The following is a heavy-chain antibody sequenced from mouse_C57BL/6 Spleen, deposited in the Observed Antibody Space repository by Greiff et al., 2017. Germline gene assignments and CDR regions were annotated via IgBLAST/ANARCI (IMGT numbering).Heavy chain of an antibody. J-gene: IGHJ3*01. Sequence: EVQLQQSGAELVRPGASVKLSCTASGFNIKDDYMHWVKQRPEQGLEWIGWIDPENGDTEYASKFQGKATITADTSSNTAYRQLSSLTSEDTAVYYGTTGTAQATGFAYWGQGTLVTVSA. CDR3: TTGTAQATGFAY. CDR2: IDPENGDT. CDR1: GFNIKDDY. D-gene: IGHD3-2*02. V-gene: IGHV14-4*01.